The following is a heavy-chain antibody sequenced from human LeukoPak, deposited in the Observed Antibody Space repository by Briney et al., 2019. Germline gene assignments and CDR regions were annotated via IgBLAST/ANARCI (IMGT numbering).Heavy chain of an antibody. D-gene: IGHD2-15*01. CDR3: ARVGDCSGGSCYSIDY. CDR1: GGSISSSSYY. V-gene: IGHV4-61*05. CDR2: IYYSGST. Sequence: SETLSLTCTVSGGSISSSSYYWGWIRQPPGKGPEWIGNIYYSGSTNYNPSLKSRVTISVDTSKNQFSLKLSSVTAADTAVYYCARVGDCSGGSCYSIDYWGQGTLVTVSS. J-gene: IGHJ4*02.